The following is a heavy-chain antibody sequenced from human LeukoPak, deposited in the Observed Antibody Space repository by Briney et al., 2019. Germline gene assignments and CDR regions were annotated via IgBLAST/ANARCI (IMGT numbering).Heavy chain of an antibody. CDR3: ARDGDYYDSSGYYDY. D-gene: IGHD3-22*01. V-gene: IGHV3-64*01. CDR2: ISSNGGST. J-gene: IGHJ4*02. Sequence: GGSLRLSCAASGFTLSSYAMHWVRQAPGKGLEYVSAISSNGGSTYYANSVKGRFTISRDNSKNTLYLQMGSLRAEDMAVYYCARDGDYYDSSGYYDYWGQGTLVTVSS. CDR1: GFTLSSYA.